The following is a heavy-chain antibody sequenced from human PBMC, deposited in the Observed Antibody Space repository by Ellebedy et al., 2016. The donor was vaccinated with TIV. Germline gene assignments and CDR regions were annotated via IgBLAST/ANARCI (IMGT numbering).Heavy chain of an antibody. Sequence: PGGSLRLSCAASGFTFSYYSINWVRQAPGKGLEWVSSITTSGLLYYADSVKGRFTISRDSAKNSLYLQMDSLRAEDTAVYYCARGLFTTHDYGDYFGYWGQGTLVTVSS. CDR3: ARGLFTTHDYGDYFGY. D-gene: IGHD4-17*01. V-gene: IGHV3-69-1*01. CDR1: GFTFSYYS. CDR2: ITTSGLL. J-gene: IGHJ4*02.